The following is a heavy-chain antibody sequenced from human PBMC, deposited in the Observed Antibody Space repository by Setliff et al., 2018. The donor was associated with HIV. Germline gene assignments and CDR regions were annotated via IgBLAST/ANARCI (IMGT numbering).Heavy chain of an antibody. D-gene: IGHD3-16*02. CDR3: ARAYYDSVWGSHRYRFYYFDY. CDR2: INPDSGGT. J-gene: IGHJ4*02. CDR1: GYTFTGYY. Sequence: ASVKVSCKASGYTFTGYYMHWVRQAPGQGLEWMGWINPDSGGTNLAQKFLGRVTLTRDTSISTAYMALSRLRSDDTAVYYCARAYYDSVWGSHRYRFYYFDYWGQGSLVTVSS. V-gene: IGHV1-2*02.